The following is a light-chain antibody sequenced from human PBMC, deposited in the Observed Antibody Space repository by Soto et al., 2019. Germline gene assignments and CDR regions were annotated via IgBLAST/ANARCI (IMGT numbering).Light chain of an antibody. J-gene: IGLJ1*01. CDR2: EVN. CDR3: ASFRSGTTLV. V-gene: IGLV2-14*01. Sequence: QSALTQPASVSGSPGQSVTISCTGPRSDIGDSNFISWYQHSPGKAPRLLIYEVNNRPSGVSRRFSGSKAGNTASLTTSGLLDDDESDYFCASFRSGTTLVFGSGPNVAVL. CDR1: RSDIGDSNF.